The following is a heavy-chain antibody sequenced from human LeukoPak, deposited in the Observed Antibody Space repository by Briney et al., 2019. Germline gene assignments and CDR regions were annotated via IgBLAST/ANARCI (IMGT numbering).Heavy chain of an antibody. J-gene: IGHJ3*02. V-gene: IGHV4-59*01. Sequence: PSETLSLTCSVSGGSISSYYWSWIRQPPGKGLEWSGYIYYSGSTNYNPSLTSRVTISVDTSKNQFSLKLSSVTAADTAVYYCARGLYSYCYLGYAFDIWGQGTMVTVSS. CDR1: GGSISSYY. CDR3: ARGLYSYCYLGYAFDI. CDR2: IYYSGST. D-gene: IGHD5-18*01.